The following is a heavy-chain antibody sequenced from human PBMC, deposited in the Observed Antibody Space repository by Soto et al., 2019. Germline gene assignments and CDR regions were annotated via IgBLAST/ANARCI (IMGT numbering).Heavy chain of an antibody. V-gene: IGHV1-69*12. CDR3: ARDLIGEGSNYPFDY. CDR2: IIPIFGTA. Sequence: QVQLVQSGAEVKKPGSSVKVSCKASGGTFSSYAISWVRQAPGQGLEWMGGIIPIFGTANYAQKFQGRVTIXXDXSXXTAYMELSSLRSEDTAVYYCARDLIGEGSNYPFDYWGQGTLVTVSS. CDR1: GGTFSSYA. J-gene: IGHJ4*02. D-gene: IGHD4-4*01.